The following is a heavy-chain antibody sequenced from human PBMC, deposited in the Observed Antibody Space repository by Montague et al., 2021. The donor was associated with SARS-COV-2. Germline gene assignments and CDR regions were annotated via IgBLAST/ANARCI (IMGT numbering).Heavy chain of an antibody. D-gene: IGHD5-12*01. V-gene: IGHV4-59*08. CDR2: IFDRGNS. CDR3: ARRLMGDLVADWFFDV. Sequence: SETLSPTCTVFGASNDGSFRSCTRQNSGKRLEWIAYIFDRGNSDYNPSLKSRVSTSVDTSKNQFSLNLTSVTAADTAVYYCARRLMGDLVADWFFDVWGRGTLVTVSS. CDR1: GASNDGSF. J-gene: IGHJ2*01.